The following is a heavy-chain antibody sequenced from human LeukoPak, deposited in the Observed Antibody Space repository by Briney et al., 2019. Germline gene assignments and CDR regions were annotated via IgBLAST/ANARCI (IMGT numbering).Heavy chain of an antibody. CDR1: GGSISSYY. J-gene: IGHJ6*03. CDR2: IYYSGST. Sequence: SETLSLTCTVSGGSISSYYWSWIRQPPGKGLEWIGYIYYSGSTNYNPSLKSRVTISVDTSKNQFSLKLSSVTAADTPVYYCARDSDFWSGYYYMDVWGKGTTVTVSS. V-gene: IGHV4-59*01. CDR3: ARDSDFWSGYYYMDV. D-gene: IGHD3-3*01.